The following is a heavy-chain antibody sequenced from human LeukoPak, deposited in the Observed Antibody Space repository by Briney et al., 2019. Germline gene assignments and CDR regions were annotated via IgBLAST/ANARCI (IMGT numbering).Heavy chain of an antibody. V-gene: IGHV1-18*01. CDR1: GYTFTSYD. Sequence: ASVKVSCKASGYTFTSYDISWVRQARGQGLEWMGWISAYNGNTNYAQKLQGRVTMTTDTSTSTAYMELRSLRSDDTAVYYCARDYYGSGSHDYWGQGTLVTVSS. J-gene: IGHJ4*02. CDR3: ARDYYGSGSHDY. D-gene: IGHD3-10*01. CDR2: ISAYNGNT.